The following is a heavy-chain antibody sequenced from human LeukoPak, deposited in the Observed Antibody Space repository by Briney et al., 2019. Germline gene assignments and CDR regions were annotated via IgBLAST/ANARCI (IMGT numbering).Heavy chain of an antibody. CDR1: GGSISSYY. Sequence: SETLSLTCTVSGGSISSYYWSWIRQPPGKGLEWIGYIYYSGSTNYNPSLKSRVTISVDTSKNQFSLKLSSVTAADTAVYYCARTTVTTTPLYYYYGMDVWGQGTTVTVSS. V-gene: IGHV4-59*08. CDR2: IYYSGST. D-gene: IGHD4-17*01. CDR3: ARTTVTTTPLYYYYGMDV. J-gene: IGHJ6*02.